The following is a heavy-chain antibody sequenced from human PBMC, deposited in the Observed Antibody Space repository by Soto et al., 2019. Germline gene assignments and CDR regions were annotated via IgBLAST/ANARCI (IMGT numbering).Heavy chain of an antibody. D-gene: IGHD1-26*01. V-gene: IGHV1-18*01. CDR2: ISAYNGNT. J-gene: IGHJ4*02. CDR3: ARDQGGSYDY. Sequence: QVQLVQSGAEVKKPGASVKVSCKASGYTFTSYAISWVRQAPGQGRARMGWISAYNGNTNYPQKRQGRVTMTADTSTSTAYMELRSLSSDDTAVYYWARDQGGSYDYWGQGTLVTVSS. CDR1: GYTFTSYA.